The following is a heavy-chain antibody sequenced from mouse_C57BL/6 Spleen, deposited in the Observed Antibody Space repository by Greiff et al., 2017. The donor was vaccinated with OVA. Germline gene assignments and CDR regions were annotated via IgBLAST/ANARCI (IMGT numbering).Heavy chain of an antibody. J-gene: IGHJ2*01. Sequence: QVQLLQSGPELVKPGASVKISCKASGYAFRSSWMNWVQQRPGKGLEWIGRIYPGDGDTNYHGKFKGKATLTADNSSSTPYMQLSSLTSEDSAVFYFARKGDGYSYFDYWGQGTTLTVSS. D-gene: IGHD2-3*01. CDR2: IYPGDGDT. V-gene: IGHV1-82*01. CDR3: ARKGDGYSYFDY. CDR1: GYAFRSSW.